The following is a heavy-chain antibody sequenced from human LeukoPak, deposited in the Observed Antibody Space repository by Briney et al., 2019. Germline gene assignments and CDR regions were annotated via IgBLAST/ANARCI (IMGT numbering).Heavy chain of an antibody. J-gene: IGHJ4*02. CDR3: ARGPTPSYYYDSSGYYPFDY. V-gene: IGHV4-59*12. Sequence: PSETLSLTCTVSGGSISTYYWSWIRQPPGKGLEWIGYIYHSGSTYYNPSLKSRVTISVDTSKNQFSLKLSSVTAADTAVYYCARGPTPSYYYDSSGYYPFDYWGQGTLVTVSS. CDR2: IYHSGST. D-gene: IGHD3-22*01. CDR1: GGSISTYY.